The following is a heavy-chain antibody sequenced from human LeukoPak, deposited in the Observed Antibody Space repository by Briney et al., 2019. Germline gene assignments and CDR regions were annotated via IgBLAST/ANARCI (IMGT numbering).Heavy chain of an antibody. V-gene: IGHV4-39*07. CDR1: GGSISSSSYY. Sequence: SETLSLTCTVSGGSISSSSYYWSWIRQPPGKGLEWIGEINHSGSTNYNPSLKSRVTISVDTSKNQFSLKLSSVTAADTAVYYCARERLYYYYYYMDVWGKGTTVTVSS. CDR3: ARERLYYYYYYMDV. J-gene: IGHJ6*03. CDR2: INHSGST.